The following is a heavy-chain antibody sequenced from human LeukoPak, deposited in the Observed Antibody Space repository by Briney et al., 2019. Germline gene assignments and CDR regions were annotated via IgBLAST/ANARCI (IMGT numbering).Heavy chain of an antibody. CDR1: GGSFSGHY. CDR3: ARGTNKGAFDI. V-gene: IGHV4-34*01. D-gene: IGHD1-14*01. CDR2: INHSGST. J-gene: IGHJ3*02. Sequence: PSETLSLTCAVYGGSFSGHYWTWIRQPPGKGLEWIGEINHSGSTNYNPSLKSRGTISVDTSKSQFSLRLSSVTAADTAVYFCARGTNKGAFDIWGPGTVVTVSS.